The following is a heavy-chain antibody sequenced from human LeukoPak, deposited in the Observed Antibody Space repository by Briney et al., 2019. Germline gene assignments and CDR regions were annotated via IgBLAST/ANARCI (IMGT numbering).Heavy chain of an antibody. V-gene: IGHV3-73*01. D-gene: IGHD5-24*01. CDR1: GFTFSASA. Sequence: GGSLKLSCAASGFTFSASAMHXXXQASGKGLXWXGRIRSKANNYATVYAASVEGRFTISRDDSKNTAYLQMNSLQTDDTAVYYCTRPGEMVTFDYWGQGTLVTVSS. CDR2: IRSKANNYAT. CDR3: TRPGEMVTFDY. J-gene: IGHJ4*02.